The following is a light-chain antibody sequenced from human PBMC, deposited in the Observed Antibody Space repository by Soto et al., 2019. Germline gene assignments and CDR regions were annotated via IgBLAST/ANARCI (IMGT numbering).Light chain of an antibody. CDR1: RSNIGNNY. V-gene: IGLV1-51*01. CDR3: EAWDSSLSAGV. Sequence: GQKVTVSFPGSRSNIGNNYVSWDQHLPGTASKLLIDDNDKRASGIPDRFSDSKSGTSANLGITGLQTGAEADYYCEAWDSSLSAGVFGGGTK. J-gene: IGLJ3*02. CDR2: DND.